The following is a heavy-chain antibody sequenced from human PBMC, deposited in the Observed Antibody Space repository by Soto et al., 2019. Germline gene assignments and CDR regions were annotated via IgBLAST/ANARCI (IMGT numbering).Heavy chain of an antibody. V-gene: IGHV4-39*01. CDR1: GRSISEINSY. CDR3: ARPEGGYGSGYSWFDH. CDR2: IHHTGST. Sequence: PSETLSLTCSVSGRSISEINSYWGWIRQTPGEGLEWIGTIHHTGSTYYNPSLKSRVIISLETSKNQFSLKLSSVTAEDTALYYCARPEGGYGSGYSWFDHWGQGNPVTAS. J-gene: IGHJ5*02. D-gene: IGHD5-12*01.